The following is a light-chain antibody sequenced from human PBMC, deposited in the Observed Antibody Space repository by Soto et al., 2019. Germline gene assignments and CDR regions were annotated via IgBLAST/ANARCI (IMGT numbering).Light chain of an antibody. CDR2: DAS. CDR1: QGVTTN. J-gene: IGKJ4*01. CDR3: QQYDNLRLT. V-gene: IGKV3D-15*01. Sequence: IVMTQSPDTLSVSPGERATLTCRAGQGVTTNFAWYQQKSGQSPRLLIYDASNRATGIPARFSGSGSGTDFTFTISSLQPEDIATYYCQQYDNLRLTFGGGTKVDI.